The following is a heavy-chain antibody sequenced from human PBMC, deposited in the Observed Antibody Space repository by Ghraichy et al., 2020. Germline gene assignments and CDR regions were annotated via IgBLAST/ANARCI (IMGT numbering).Heavy chain of an antibody. Sequence: SETLSLTCTVSGGSISSYYWSWIRQPPGKGLEWIGYIYYSGSTNYNPSLKSRVTISVDTSKNQFSLKLSSVTAADTAVYYCARLKGRYDFAFDPWGQGTLVTVSS. CDR1: GGSISSYY. CDR3: ARLKGRYDFAFDP. J-gene: IGHJ5*02. CDR2: IYYSGST. V-gene: IGHV4-59*01. D-gene: IGHD3-3*01.